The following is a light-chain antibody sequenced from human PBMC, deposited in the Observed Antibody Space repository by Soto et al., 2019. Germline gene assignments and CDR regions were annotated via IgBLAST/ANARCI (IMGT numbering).Light chain of an antibody. CDR1: NIGSKS. J-gene: IGLJ2*01. CDR3: QVWDSSSDHPGVV. Sequence: SYELTQPPSVSVAPGKTARITCGGNNIGSKSVHWYQQKPGQAPVLVIYYDSDRPSGIPERFSGSNSGNTATLTISRVEAGGEADYYCQVWDSSSDHPGVVFGGGTKVTVL. V-gene: IGLV3-21*04. CDR2: YDS.